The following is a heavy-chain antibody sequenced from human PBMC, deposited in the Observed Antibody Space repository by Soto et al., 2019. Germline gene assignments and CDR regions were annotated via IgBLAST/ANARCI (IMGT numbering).Heavy chain of an antibody. CDR1: GFTFSSYG. Sequence: QVQLVESGGGVVQPGRSLRLSCVASGFTFSSYGMHWVRQASGKGLEWVAVIWYDGSDKYYADSVKGRFTISRDNSKNTLYLQMNSLRAEDAAVYTCAREKLLPVTPYNYYYGFIVWGQGTTVTVSS. D-gene: IGHD4-17*01. V-gene: IGHV3-33*01. J-gene: IGHJ6*02. CDR2: IWYDGSDK. CDR3: AREKLLPVTPYNYYYGFIV.